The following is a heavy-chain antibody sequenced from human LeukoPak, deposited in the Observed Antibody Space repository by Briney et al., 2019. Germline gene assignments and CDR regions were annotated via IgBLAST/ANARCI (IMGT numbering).Heavy chain of an antibody. CDR1: GGSISSGGYY. D-gene: IGHD6-13*01. V-gene: IGHV4-30-2*01. CDR3: ARDRYSSTWYSYFDY. J-gene: IGHJ4*02. CDR2: IYHSGYT. Sequence: SETLSLTCTVSGGSISSGGYYWSWIRQPPGKGLEWIGYIYHSGYTYYNTSLKSRVTISVDGSKNQFSLKLSSVTAADTAVYYCARDRYSSTWYSYFDYWGQGTLVTVSS.